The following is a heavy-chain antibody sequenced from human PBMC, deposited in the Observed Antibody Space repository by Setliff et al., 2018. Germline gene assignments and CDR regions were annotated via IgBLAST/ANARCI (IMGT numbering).Heavy chain of an antibody. J-gene: IGHJ4*02. CDR2: IHASGSP. Sequence: PSETLSLTCTVSGGSITSGSFYWSWIRQPAGKKLEWIGRIHASGSPNYNPSFKGRVTISLDTSTNQFSLNLNSVTAADTAVYYCATNPRYTNSQLDYWGPGTLVTVSS. CDR3: ATNPRYTNSQLDY. CDR1: GGSITSGSFY. D-gene: IGHD6-6*01. V-gene: IGHV4-61*02.